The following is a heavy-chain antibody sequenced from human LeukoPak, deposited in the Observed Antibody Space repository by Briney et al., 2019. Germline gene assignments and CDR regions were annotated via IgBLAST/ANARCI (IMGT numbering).Heavy chain of an antibody. CDR1: GFTFSSYG. D-gene: IGHD3-10*01. Sequence: GRSLRLSCAASGFTFSSYGMHWVRQAPGKGLEWVAVISYDGSNKYYADSVKGRFTISRDNSKNTLYLQMNSLRAEDTAVYCCAKDGITMVRGVIIKRRGNYFDYWGQGTLVTVSS. V-gene: IGHV3-30*18. CDR3: AKDGITMVRGVIIKRRGNYFDY. J-gene: IGHJ4*02. CDR2: ISYDGSNK.